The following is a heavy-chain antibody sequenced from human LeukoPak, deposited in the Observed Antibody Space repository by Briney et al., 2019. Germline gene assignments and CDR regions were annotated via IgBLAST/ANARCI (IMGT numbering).Heavy chain of an antibody. V-gene: IGHV4-38-2*01. CDR3: ARQAGSSSFDY. CDR2: IYHSGST. D-gene: IGHD6-6*01. J-gene: IGHJ4*02. Sequence: SETLSLTCAVSGYSISSGYYWGWIRQPPRKGLEWIGSIYHSGSTYYNPHIKSRVTISVDTSKNQFSLKLSSVTAADTAVYYCARQAGSSSFDYWGQGTLVTVSS. CDR1: GYSISSGYY.